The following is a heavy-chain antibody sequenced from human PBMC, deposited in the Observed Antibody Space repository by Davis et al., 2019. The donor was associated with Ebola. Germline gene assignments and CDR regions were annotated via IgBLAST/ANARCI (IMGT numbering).Heavy chain of an antibody. CDR2: MRSDGSYT. CDR3: AKDPSSAAATDFDY. D-gene: IGHD6-13*01. J-gene: IGHJ4*02. CDR1: GFTFSRYG. Sequence: GESLKISCAASGFTFSRYGMHWVRQAPGKGLEWVAFMRSDGSYTNYPDSVKSRFTISRDNSKNTLYLQMNSLRSEDTAVYYCAKDPSSAAATDFDYWGQGTLVTVSS. V-gene: IGHV3-30*02.